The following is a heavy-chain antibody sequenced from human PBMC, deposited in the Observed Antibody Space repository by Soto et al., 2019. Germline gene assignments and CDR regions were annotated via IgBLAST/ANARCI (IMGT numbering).Heavy chain of an antibody. CDR2: ISGSGGST. V-gene: IGHV3-23*01. D-gene: IGHD5-12*01. CDR1: GFTFSSYA. Sequence: EVQLLESGGGLVQPGGSLRLSCAASGFTFSSYAMTWVRQAPGKGLEWVSGISGSGGSTYYADSVKGRFTISRDNSKNTXYLXMXSLXXEDTXVYXXXXAXXSGYXXSLNFDSWGQGTLVTVSS. J-gene: IGHJ4*02. CDR3: XXAXXSGYXXSLNFDS.